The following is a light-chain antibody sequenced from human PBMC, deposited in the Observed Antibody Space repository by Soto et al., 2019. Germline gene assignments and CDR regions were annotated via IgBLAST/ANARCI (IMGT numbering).Light chain of an antibody. J-gene: IGLJ1*01. Sequence: QSALTQPPSVSGSPGQSVTISCTGTSSDVGSYNRVSWYQQPPGTAPKLMIYEVSNRPSGVPDRFSGSKSGNTASLTISGLQAEDEADYYCSSYTSSSTSPYDVFGTGTKLTVL. CDR3: SSYTSSSTSPYDV. CDR2: EVS. V-gene: IGLV2-18*02. CDR1: SSDVGSYNR.